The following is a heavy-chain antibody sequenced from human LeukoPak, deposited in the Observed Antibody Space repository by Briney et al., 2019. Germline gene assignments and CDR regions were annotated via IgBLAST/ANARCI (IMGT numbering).Heavy chain of an antibody. CDR3: ARDSSGYYFGEGDAFDI. Sequence: PSETLSLTCTVSGGSISSYYWSWIRQPPGKGLEWIGYIYYSGSTNYNPSLKSRVTISVDTSKNQFSLELSSVTAADTAVYYCARDSSGYYFGEGDAFDIWGQGTMVTVSS. V-gene: IGHV4-59*01. J-gene: IGHJ3*02. CDR2: IYYSGST. D-gene: IGHD3-22*01. CDR1: GGSISSYY.